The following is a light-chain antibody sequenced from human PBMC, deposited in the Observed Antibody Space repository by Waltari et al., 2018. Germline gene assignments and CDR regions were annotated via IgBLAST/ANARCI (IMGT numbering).Light chain of an antibody. Sequence: SYELTQPLSVSVALGQTARIPCRGNNLGRKNVHWYQQKPGQAPVLVIYRDSNRPSGIPERFSGSNSGNTATLTISRAQAGDEADYYCQVWDSSTGVFGGGTKLTVL. CDR1: NLGRKN. CDR2: RDS. CDR3: QVWDSSTGV. J-gene: IGLJ3*02. V-gene: IGLV3-9*01.